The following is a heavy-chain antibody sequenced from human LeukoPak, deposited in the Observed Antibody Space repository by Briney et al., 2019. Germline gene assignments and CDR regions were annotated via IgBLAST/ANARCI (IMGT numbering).Heavy chain of an antibody. V-gene: IGHV4-34*01. J-gene: IGHJ4*02. CDR1: GGSFSGYY. Sequence: PSETLSLTCAVYGGSFSGYYWSWIRQPPGKGLEWIGEINHSGSTNYNPSLKSRVTISVDTSKNQFSLKLSSVTAADTAVYYCARTGQQLVPDWGQGTLVTVSS. CDR3: ARTGQQLVPD. D-gene: IGHD6-13*01. CDR2: INHSGST.